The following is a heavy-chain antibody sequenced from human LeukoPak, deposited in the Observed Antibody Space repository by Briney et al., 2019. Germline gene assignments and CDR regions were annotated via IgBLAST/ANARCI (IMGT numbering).Heavy chain of an antibody. D-gene: IGHD2-2*01. J-gene: IGHJ4*02. CDR2: ISDSGGTT. Sequence: GGSLRLSCAASGFTFSSYAMSWVRQAPGKGLEWVSDISDSGGTTYYADSVKGRFTISRDNSKNTLFLQMNSLRAEDMGVYYCRSYCSSTSCYAGFDCWGRGTLVTVSS. CDR3: RSYCSSTSCYAGFDC. V-gene: IGHV3-23*01. CDR1: GFTFSSYA.